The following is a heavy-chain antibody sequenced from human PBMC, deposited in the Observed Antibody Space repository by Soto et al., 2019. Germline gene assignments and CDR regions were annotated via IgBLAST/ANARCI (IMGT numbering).Heavy chain of an antibody. J-gene: IGHJ5*02. V-gene: IGHV4-39*01. Sequence: SETLSLTCTVSGGSISNSRYYSAWIRQPPGKGLEWIGSIYHTGNTYYNPSLRSRVTISVDTSKNQFSLKLTSVTAADTAVYYCARDYYDSSDYTTNWFDPWGQGTLVTVSS. D-gene: IGHD3-22*01. CDR2: IYHTGNT. CDR3: ARDYYDSSDYTTNWFDP. CDR1: GGSISNSRYY.